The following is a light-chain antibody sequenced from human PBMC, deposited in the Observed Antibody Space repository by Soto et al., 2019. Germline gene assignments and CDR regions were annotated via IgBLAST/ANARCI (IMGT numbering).Light chain of an antibody. CDR3: YSSRSSSTTFYV. Sequence: QSALTQPASVSGSPGQSITISCAGTSSDIGGSNYVSWYQQHPGKAPKLMIYGVSNRPSGVSTRFSGSKSGNTASLPISGLRVEDEADDFCYSSRSSSTTFYVFGTGTKLTVL. CDR2: GVS. V-gene: IGLV2-14*03. CDR1: SSDIGGSNY. J-gene: IGLJ1*01.